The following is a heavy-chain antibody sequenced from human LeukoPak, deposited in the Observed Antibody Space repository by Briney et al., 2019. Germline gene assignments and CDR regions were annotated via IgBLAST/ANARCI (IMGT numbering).Heavy chain of an antibody. CDR2: MYNSGRT. Sequence: PSETLSLTCSVSGASISSYYWSWIRQPPGKGPEWIGYMYNSGRTNYNPSLKSRVAISVDTSKNQFSLKLSSVTAADTAVYYRARVGGSGSYYYAMDVWGQGTTVTVSS. V-gene: IGHV4-59*01. CDR1: GASISSYY. CDR3: ARVGGSGSYYYAMDV. J-gene: IGHJ6*02. D-gene: IGHD3-10*01.